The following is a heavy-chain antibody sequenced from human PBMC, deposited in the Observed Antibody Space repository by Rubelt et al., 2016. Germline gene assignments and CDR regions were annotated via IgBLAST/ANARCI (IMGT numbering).Heavy chain of an antibody. CDR3: ARHRLAARYGVGGWFDP. CDR1: GGSISSYY. J-gene: IGHJ5*02. Sequence: QVQLQESGPGLVKPSETLSLTCTVSGGSISSYYWSWIRQPPGKGLEWIGYIYYSGSTNYNPSLKSRVTISVDTSKNQFSLKRSYVTAADTAGYYGARHRLAARYGVGGWFDPGGQGTLVTVSS. CDR2: IYYSGST. D-gene: IGHD6-6*01. V-gene: IGHV4-59*08.